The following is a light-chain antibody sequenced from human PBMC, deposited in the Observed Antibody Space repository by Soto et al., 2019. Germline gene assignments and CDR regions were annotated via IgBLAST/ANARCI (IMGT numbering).Light chain of an antibody. CDR1: QGSSNA. V-gene: IGKV1-13*02. CDR3: QQFKTDPIT. Sequence: AIQVTKSPSSLSASVGDRVTITCPASQGSSNALAWYQQKPGKAPKLVIYDASTLESGVPSRFSGRGSGTDFTLTISSLQPEDFATYYCQQFKTDPITFGQGTRLE. J-gene: IGKJ5*01. CDR2: DAS.